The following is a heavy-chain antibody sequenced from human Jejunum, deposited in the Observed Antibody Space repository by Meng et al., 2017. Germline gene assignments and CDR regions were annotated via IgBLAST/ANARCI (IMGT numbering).Heavy chain of an antibody. D-gene: IGHD2-15*01. Sequence: QGQIQRWGAGLLRPSGTLSLTCAVYGASFSGYKWNWIRQPPGKGLEWIGEISDGGSTSCNPSLKNRVTISIDKSKSQFSLKLSSVTAADTAVYFCAKNGYCSGGRCSSGTSFDPWGQGTLVTVSS. V-gene: IGHV4-34*01. CDR2: ISDGGST. CDR3: AKNGYCSGGRCSSGTSFDP. J-gene: IGHJ5*02. CDR1: GASFSGYK.